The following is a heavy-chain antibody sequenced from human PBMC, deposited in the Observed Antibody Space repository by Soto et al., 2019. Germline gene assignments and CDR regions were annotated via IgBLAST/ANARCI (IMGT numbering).Heavy chain of an antibody. D-gene: IGHD6-13*01. CDR3: ARRVAAGTLGYGIRFDY. J-gene: IGHJ4*02. CDR2: INHSGST. V-gene: IGHV4-34*01. CDR1: GGSFSGYY. Sequence: SETLSLTCAVYGGSFSGYYWSWIRQPPGKGLEWIGEINHSGSTNYNPSLKSRVTISVDTSKNQFSLKLSSVTAADTAVYYFARRVAAGTLGYGIRFDYWGQGTLVTVSS.